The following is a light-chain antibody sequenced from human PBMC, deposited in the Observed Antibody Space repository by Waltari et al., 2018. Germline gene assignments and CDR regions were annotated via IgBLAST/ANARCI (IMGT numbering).Light chain of an antibody. J-gene: IGKJ1*01. CDR3: QHYVRLPVT. CDR2: GAS. CDR1: QSVRRA. Sequence: EIVLTQSPGTLSLSPGARVTLSCRASQSVRRALAWYQQKPGQAPRLLINGASSRDTGIPDRFSGSGSGTDFSLTISRLEPEDFAVYYCQHYVRLPVTFGQGTKVEIK. V-gene: IGKV3-20*01.